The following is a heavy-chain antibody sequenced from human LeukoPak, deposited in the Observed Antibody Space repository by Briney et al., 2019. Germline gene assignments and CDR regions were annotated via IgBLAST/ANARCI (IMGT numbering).Heavy chain of an antibody. CDR3: ARDAMIVPKNQYNWFDP. CDR2: IIPIFGTA. V-gene: IGHV1-69*05. CDR1: GGTFSSYA. Sequence: ASVKVSCKASGGTFSSYAISWVRQAPGQGLEWMGGIIPIFGTANYAQKFQGRVTITTDESTSTAYMELSSLRSEDTAVYYCARDAMIVPKNQYNWFDPWGQGTLVTVSS. D-gene: IGHD3-22*01. J-gene: IGHJ5*02.